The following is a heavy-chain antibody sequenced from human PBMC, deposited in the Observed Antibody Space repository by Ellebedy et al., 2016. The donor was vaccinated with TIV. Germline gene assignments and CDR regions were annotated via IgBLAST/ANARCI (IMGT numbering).Heavy chain of an antibody. V-gene: IGHV1-18*04. D-gene: IGHD3-10*01. Sequence: AASVKVSCKASGYTFSNYGVTWVRRAPGQGLEWMGWISPHTGNTNYAQKLQGRVTMTRDTSINTAYMELSRLRSDDTAVYFCARLLWYGELGAWFDPWGQGTLVTVSS. CDR1: GYTFSNYG. CDR2: ISPHTGNT. CDR3: ARLLWYGELGAWFDP. J-gene: IGHJ5*02.